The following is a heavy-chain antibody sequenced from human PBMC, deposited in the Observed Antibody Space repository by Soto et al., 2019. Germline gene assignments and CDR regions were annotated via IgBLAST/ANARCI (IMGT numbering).Heavy chain of an antibody. Sequence: EVQLLESGGGLVQPGGSLRLSCAASGFTFSSYAMSWVRQAPGKGLEWVSAISGSGGSTYYADSVKGRFTISRDNSKNTLYLQMNSLRAEDTAVYYCAKNVVPAAYYYYYGMDVWGQGTTVTVSS. CDR1: GFTFSSYA. J-gene: IGHJ6*02. V-gene: IGHV3-23*01. CDR2: ISGSGGST. CDR3: AKNVVPAAYYYYYGMDV. D-gene: IGHD2-2*01.